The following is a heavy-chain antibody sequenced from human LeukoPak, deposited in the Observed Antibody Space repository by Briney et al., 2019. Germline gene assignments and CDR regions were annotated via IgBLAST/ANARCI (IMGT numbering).Heavy chain of an antibody. CDR1: GFTFSSYA. Sequence: RPGGSLRLSCAASGFTFSSYAMSWVRQAPVKGLEWVSAISGSGGSTYYADSVKGRFTISRDNSKNTLYLQMNSLRAEDTAVYYCASLVRGYCSSTSCYTRLHTSEDYWGQGTLVTVSS. CDR3: ASLVRGYCSSTSCYTRLHTSEDY. J-gene: IGHJ4*02. D-gene: IGHD2-2*02. V-gene: IGHV3-23*01. CDR2: ISGSGGST.